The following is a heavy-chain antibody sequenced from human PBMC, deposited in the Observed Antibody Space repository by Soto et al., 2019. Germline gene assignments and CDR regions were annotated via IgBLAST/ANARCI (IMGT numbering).Heavy chain of an antibody. Sequence: PSETLSLTCAVYGGSFSGFYWSWIRQPPGKGLEWIGEINHSGRTKYTPSLKSRVTISVDTSKKQFSLKLSSVTAADTAVYYCARGMGEVCTFYKYYAMDVWGQGTTVTVSS. CDR3: ARGMGEVCTFYKYYAMDV. J-gene: IGHJ6*02. D-gene: IGHD3-16*01. V-gene: IGHV4-34*01. CDR1: GGSFSGFY. CDR2: INHSGRT.